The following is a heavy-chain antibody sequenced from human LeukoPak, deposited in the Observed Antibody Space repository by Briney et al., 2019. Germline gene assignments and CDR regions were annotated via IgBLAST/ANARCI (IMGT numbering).Heavy chain of an antibody. CDR1: GGSISNYY. CDR3: ARWGVPSGSYYIFDY. CDR2: RYYSGST. V-gene: IGHV4-39*01. Sequence: SETPSLTCTVSGGSISNYYWGWIRQPPGKGLEWIGIRYYSGSTYYNPSLKSRVTISVDTSKNQFSLKLSSVTAADTAVYYCARWGVPSGSYYIFDYWGQGTLVTVSS. J-gene: IGHJ4*02. D-gene: IGHD3-10*01.